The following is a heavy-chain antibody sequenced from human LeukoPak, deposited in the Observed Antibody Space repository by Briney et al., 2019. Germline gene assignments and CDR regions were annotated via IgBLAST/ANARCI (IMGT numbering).Heavy chain of an antibody. D-gene: IGHD6-19*01. J-gene: IGHJ5*02. CDR1: GYSISSGYY. CDR3: ARVYSSGWYVWFDP. CDR2: INHSGST. Sequence: SETLSLTCTVSGYSISSGYYWSWIRQPPGKGLEWIGEINHSGSTNYNPSLKSRVTISVDTSKNQFSLKLSSVTAADTAVYYCARVYSSGWYVWFDPWGQGTLVTVSS. V-gene: IGHV4-38-2*02.